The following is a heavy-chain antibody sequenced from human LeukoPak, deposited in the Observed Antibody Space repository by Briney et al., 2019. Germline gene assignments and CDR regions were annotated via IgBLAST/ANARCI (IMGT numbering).Heavy chain of an antibody. Sequence: ASVKVSCKVSGYPLIELTMRWVRQAPGKGLEWMGGFDPEVGEAVYAQKFQGRMSMTEATSSDTAYLELRSLGSDDTATYYCAADLGVGSWGQGTLVTVSS. CDR1: GYPLIELT. V-gene: IGHV1-24*01. CDR2: FDPEVGEA. CDR3: AADLGVGS. D-gene: IGHD2-15*01. J-gene: IGHJ4*02.